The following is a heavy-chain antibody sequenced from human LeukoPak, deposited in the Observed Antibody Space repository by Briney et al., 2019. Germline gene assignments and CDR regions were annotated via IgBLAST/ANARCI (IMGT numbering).Heavy chain of an antibody. D-gene: IGHD3-10*01. Sequence: GGSLRLSCAASGFTFITYVMTWVRQAPGKGLEWVSGISGGGSTYYADSVKGRFTISRDNSKNTLYLQMNSLRAEDTAVYFCAKDGSYSGSPNWFDTWGQGTLVTASS. J-gene: IGHJ5*02. V-gene: IGHV3-23*01. CDR2: ISGGGST. CDR3: AKDGSYSGSPNWFDT. CDR1: GFTFITYV.